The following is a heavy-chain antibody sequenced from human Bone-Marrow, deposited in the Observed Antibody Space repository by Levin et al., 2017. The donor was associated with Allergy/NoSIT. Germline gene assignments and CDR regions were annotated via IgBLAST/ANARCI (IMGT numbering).Heavy chain of an antibody. CDR2: ITSAASGGKT. CDR1: GFSVTGNY. V-gene: IGHV3-53*01. CDR3: ARFLRGGVDAFDI. D-gene: IGHD2-8*02. Sequence: ETLSLTCAVSGFSVTGNYMTWVRQAPGKGPEWLSTITSAASGGKTDYVDSVKGRFTISRDISRQTLFLHMNSLRVEDTAVYYCARFLRGGVDAFDIWGQGTMVTVSS. J-gene: IGHJ3*02.